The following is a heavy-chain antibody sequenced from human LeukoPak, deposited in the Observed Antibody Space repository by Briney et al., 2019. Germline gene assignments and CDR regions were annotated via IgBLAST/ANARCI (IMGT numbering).Heavy chain of an antibody. CDR1: GCTFGDYG. CDR2: ISWNSGSI. V-gene: IGHV3-9*01. D-gene: IGHD4-17*01. CDR3: AKGPYGDYLTSGIDY. J-gene: IGHJ4*02. Sequence: GGFLRLSCAASGCTFGDYGMYWVRQAPGKGLEWVSGISWNSGSIGYADSVKGRFTISRDNAKNSLYLQMNSLRAEGTALYYCAKGPYGDYLTSGIDYWGQGTLVTVSS.